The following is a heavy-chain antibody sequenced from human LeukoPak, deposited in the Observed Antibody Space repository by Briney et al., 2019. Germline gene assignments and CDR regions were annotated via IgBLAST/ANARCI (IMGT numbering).Heavy chain of an antibody. V-gene: IGHV4-34*01. CDR1: GGSFSGYY. J-gene: IGHJ6*03. CDR2: INHSGST. D-gene: IGHD6-6*01. Sequence: SETLSLTCAVYGGSFSGYYWSWIRQPPGKGLEWIGEINHSGSTNYNPSLKSRVTISVDTSKSQFSLKLSSVTAADTAVYYCARGRIAARPLYYYYYMDVWGKGTTVTVSS. CDR3: ARGRIAARPLYYYYYMDV.